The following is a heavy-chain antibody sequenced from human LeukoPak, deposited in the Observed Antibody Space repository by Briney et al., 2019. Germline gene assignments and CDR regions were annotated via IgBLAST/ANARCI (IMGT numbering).Heavy chain of an antibody. D-gene: IGHD3-22*01. CDR1: GYTFTSYG. J-gene: IGHJ4*02. CDR2: ISAYNGNT. V-gene: IGHV1-18*01. CDR3: ALYYYDSSGPSAPDY. Sequence: ASVKVSCKASGYTFTSYGISWVRQAPGQGLEWMGWISAYNGNTNYAQKFQGRVTITRDTSASTAYMELRSLRSDDTAVYYCALYYYDSSGPSAPDYWGQGTLVTVSS.